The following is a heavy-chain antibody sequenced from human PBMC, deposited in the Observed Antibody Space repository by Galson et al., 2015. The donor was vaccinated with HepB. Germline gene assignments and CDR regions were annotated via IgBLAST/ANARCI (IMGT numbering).Heavy chain of an antibody. CDR3: ARYYCSGGSCDPYAFDI. Sequence: SVKVSCKASGGTFSSYAISWVRQAPGQGLEWMGGIIPIFGTANDAQKFQGRVTITADKSTSTAYMELSSLRSEDTAVYYCARYYCSGGSCDPYAFDIWGQGTMVTVSS. D-gene: IGHD2-15*01. V-gene: IGHV1-69*06. CDR2: IIPIFGTA. J-gene: IGHJ3*02. CDR1: GGTFSSYA.